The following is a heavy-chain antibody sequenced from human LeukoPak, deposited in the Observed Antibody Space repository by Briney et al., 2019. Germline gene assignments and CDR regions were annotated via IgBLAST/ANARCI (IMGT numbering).Heavy chain of an antibody. CDR2: IYSGGST. V-gene: IGHV3-66*02. CDR1: GFTVSSNY. CDR3: ARERYDFWSGPYYYYMDV. J-gene: IGHJ6*03. Sequence: PGGSLRLSCAASGFTVSSNYMSWVRRAPGKGLEWVSVIYSGGSTYYADSVKGRFTISRDNSKNTLYLQMNSLRAEDTAVYYCARERYDFWSGPYYYYMDVWGKGTTVTVSS. D-gene: IGHD3-3*01.